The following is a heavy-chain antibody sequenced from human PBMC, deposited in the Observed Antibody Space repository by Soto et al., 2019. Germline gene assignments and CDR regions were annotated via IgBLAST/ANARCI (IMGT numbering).Heavy chain of an antibody. J-gene: IGHJ6*02. V-gene: IGHV1-69*01. Sequence: QVQLVQSGAEVKKPGSSVKVSCKASGGTFSSFTIRWVRQAPGQGLEWMGGIIPIYGTANYAQKFQGRVTISADASTRTAYMELSSLRSEDTAVYYCAQDRRADRESYYSDAMDVWGQGTTFTVSS. CDR2: IIPIYGTA. CDR1: GGTFSSFT. D-gene: IGHD3-10*01. CDR3: AQDRRADRESYYSDAMDV.